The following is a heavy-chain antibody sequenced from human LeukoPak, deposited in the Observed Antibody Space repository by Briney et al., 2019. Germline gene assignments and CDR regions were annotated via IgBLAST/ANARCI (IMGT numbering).Heavy chain of an antibody. V-gene: IGHV3-23*01. Sequence: GGSLRLSCAASGFTLSSYAMSWVRQAPGKGLEWVSAISGSRGSTYYADSVKGRFTISRDISKNTLYLQMNSLRAEDTAVYYCAKDNFDSSGTQYDAFDTWGQGTMVTVSS. CDR3: AKDNFDSSGTQYDAFDT. J-gene: IGHJ3*02. CDR1: GFTLSSYA. CDR2: ISGSRGST. D-gene: IGHD3-22*01.